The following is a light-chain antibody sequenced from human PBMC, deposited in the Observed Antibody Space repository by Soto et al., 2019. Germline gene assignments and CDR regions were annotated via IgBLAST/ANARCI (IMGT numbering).Light chain of an antibody. J-gene: IGLJ2*01. CDR2: EVS. CDR1: SSDIGGYNY. Sequence: QSVLTQPPSASGSPGQSVTISCTGTSSDIGGYNYVSWYQQHPGKAPKLMIYEVSKRPSGVPDRFSGSKSGNTASLTVSGLQGEDEADYYCSSFAGSNIFFGGGPKLTVL. CDR3: SSFAGSNIF. V-gene: IGLV2-8*01.